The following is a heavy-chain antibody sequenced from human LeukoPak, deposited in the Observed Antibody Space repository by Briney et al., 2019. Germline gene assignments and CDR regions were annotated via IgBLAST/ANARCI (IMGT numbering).Heavy chain of an antibody. Sequence: ASVKVSCKASGCTFTGYYMHWVRQAPGQGLEWMGWINPNSGGTNYAQKFQGRVTMTRDTSISTAYMELSRLRSDDTAVYYCARVGVYYDSSGYPFDAFDIWGQGTMVTVSS. J-gene: IGHJ3*02. D-gene: IGHD3-22*01. CDR3: ARVGVYYDSSGYPFDAFDI. CDR2: INPNSGGT. CDR1: GCTFTGYY. V-gene: IGHV1-2*02.